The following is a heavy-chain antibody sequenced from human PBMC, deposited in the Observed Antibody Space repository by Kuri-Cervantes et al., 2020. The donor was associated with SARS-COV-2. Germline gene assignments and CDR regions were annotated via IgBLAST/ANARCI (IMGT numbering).Heavy chain of an antibody. CDR1: GLPFDNAW. CDR2: SRSKAAGGTM. Sequence: GESLKISCAVSGLPFDNAWMSWVRRAPGRGLEWIARSRSKAAGGTMDYATPVKGRFIISRDDSKNTLYLQMNNLKTEDSGIYYCTEVAHWGQGTLVTVSS. CDR3: TEVAH. V-gene: IGHV3-15*01. D-gene: IGHD2-21*01. J-gene: IGHJ4*02.